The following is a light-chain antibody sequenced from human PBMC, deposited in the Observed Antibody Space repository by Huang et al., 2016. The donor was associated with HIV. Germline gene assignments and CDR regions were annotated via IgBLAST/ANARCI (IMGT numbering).Light chain of an antibody. CDR2: GAS. Sequence: VMTQSPATLSVSPGERATLSCRASESILRNLAWYQQRPGQPPRLLIYGASVRLPGIPDRFRGSGSGPEFSLTISSLQSEDFAVYYCQQYNKWPPYTYGQGTKLEIK. CDR1: ESILRN. CDR3: QQYNKWPPYT. J-gene: IGKJ2*01. V-gene: IGKV3-15*01.